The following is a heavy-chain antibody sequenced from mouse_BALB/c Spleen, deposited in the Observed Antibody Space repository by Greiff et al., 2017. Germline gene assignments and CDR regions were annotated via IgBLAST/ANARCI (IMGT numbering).Heavy chain of an antibody. D-gene: IGHD2-4*01. CDR1: GFTFSSYG. CDR3: ARDDYDGVDY. CDR2: INSNGGST. V-gene: IGHV5-6-3*01. J-gene: IGHJ2*01. Sequence: EVKLMESGGGLVQPGGSLKLSCAASGFTFSSYGMSWVRQTPDKRLELVATINSNGGSTYYPDSVKGRFTISRDNDKNTLYLQMSSLKSEDTAMYYCARDDYDGVDYWGQGTTLTVSS.